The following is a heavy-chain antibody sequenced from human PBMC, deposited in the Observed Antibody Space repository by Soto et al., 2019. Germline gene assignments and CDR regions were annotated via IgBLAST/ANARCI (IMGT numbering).Heavy chain of an antibody. V-gene: IGHV5-51*01. D-gene: IGHD2-8*02. CDR1: GYSFSTYW. CDR2: IHPGDSET. Sequence: SLKISCKGSGYSFSTYWIGWVRQMPGKGLEWMRIIHPGDSETTYNPSFQGQVTMSADKSINTAYLQWSSLKASDTAMYYCARIDTGGYNYYYYGMDAWGQGTTVTVSS. J-gene: IGHJ6*02. CDR3: ARIDTGGYNYYYYGMDA.